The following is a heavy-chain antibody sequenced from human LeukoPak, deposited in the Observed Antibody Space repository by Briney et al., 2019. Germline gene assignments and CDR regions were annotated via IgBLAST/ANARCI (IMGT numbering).Heavy chain of an antibody. CDR1: GYTFTGYY. Sequence: GASVKVSCKASGYTFTGYYMHWVRQAPGQGLEWMGWINPNSGGTNYAQKFQGRVTMTRDTSISTAYMELSRLRSDDTAVYYCARSLAGMTSTFYYWGQGTLVTVSS. V-gene: IGHV1-2*02. J-gene: IGHJ4*02. CDR3: ARSLAGMTSTFYY. D-gene: IGHD1-1*01. CDR2: INPNSGGT.